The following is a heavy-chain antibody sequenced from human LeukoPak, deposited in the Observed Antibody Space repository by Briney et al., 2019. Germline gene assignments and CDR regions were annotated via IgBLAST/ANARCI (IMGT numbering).Heavy chain of an antibody. CDR3: ARQPEDEFLMPPNDRPYNAFDI. D-gene: IGHD3-3*01. J-gene: IGHJ3*02. CDR1: GGSISSSSYY. Sequence: SETLSLTCTVSGGSISSSSYYWGWIRQPPGKGLDWFGSIYFSGSIYYNPSLKCRVTISVDTSKNQFSLKLSSVTAADTAVYYCARQPEDEFLMPPNDRPYNAFDIWGQGTIVTVSS. V-gene: IGHV4-39*01. CDR2: IYFSGSI.